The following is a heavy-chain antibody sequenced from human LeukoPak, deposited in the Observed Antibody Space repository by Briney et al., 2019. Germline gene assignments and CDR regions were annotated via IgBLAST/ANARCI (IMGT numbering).Heavy chain of an antibody. Sequence: GGSLRLSCAASGFTVSSNYMSWVRQAPGKGLEWVSVIYSGGSTYYADSVKGRFTISRDNSKNTLYLQMNSLRAEDTAVYYCARVDYYGSGSYPATFDPWDQGTLSPSPQ. CDR2: IYSGGST. CDR3: ARVDYYGSGSYPATFDP. CDR1: GFTVSSNY. J-gene: IGHJ5*02. V-gene: IGHV3-53*01. D-gene: IGHD3-10*01.